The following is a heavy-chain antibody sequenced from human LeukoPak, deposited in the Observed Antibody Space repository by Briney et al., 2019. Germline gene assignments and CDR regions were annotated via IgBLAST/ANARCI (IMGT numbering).Heavy chain of an antibody. CDR3: ARDGDLGGDY. J-gene: IGHJ4*02. CDR1: GFSFSTYW. V-gene: IGHV3-7*03. Sequence: GGSLRLSCAASGFSFSTYWMSWVRQAPGKGLEWLANIKQDGSQKYYVDSVKDRFTISRDNAKNSLYLQLDSLRADDTAVYYCARDGDLGGDYWGQGTLVTVSS. CDR2: IKQDGSQK. D-gene: IGHD2-21*02.